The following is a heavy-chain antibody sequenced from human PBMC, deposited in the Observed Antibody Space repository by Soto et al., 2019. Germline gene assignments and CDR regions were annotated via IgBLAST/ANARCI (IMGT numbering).Heavy chain of an antibody. D-gene: IGHD3-10*01. V-gene: IGHV3-66*01. J-gene: IGHJ6*02. Sequence: GGSLRLSCAASGFTVTTNYMSWVRQPPGKGLEWVSVVYSGGSTYYADSVKGRFTVSRDNSKNTLYLQMNSLRAEDTAVYYCAKDHPGELKYYYYGMDVWGQGTTVTVSS. CDR2: VYSGGST. CDR3: AKDHPGELKYYYYGMDV. CDR1: GFTVTTNY.